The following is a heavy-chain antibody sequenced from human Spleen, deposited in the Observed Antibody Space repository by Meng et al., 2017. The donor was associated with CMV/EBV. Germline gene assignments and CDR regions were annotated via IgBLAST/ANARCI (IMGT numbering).Heavy chain of an antibody. CDR2: IKQDGSEK. CDR1: GFPFSTYW. J-gene: IGHJ4*02. V-gene: IGHV3-7*01. D-gene: IGHD5-18*01. Sequence: GESLKISCAASGFPFSTYWMSWVRQAPGKGLEWVANIKQDGSEKYYGDSVKGRFTISRDNAKNSLDLQMNSLRVEDTAVYYCARDLIPAYSYGSSPLGFWGQGTLVTVSS. CDR3: ARDLIPAYSYGSSPLGF.